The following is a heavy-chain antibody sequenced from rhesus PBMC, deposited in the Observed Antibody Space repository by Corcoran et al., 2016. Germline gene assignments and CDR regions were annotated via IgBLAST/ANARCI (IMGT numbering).Heavy chain of an antibody. CDR1: GFTFSSYG. CDR2: SRNGGGST. D-gene: IGHD6-25*01. V-gene: IGHV3S5*01. J-gene: IGHJ4*01. CDR3: ANLAAAGLDY. Sequence: EVQLVESGGGLVQPGGSLRLSCAASGFTFSSYGMSWVRQAPGKGLEWVSYSRNGGGSTYYADSVKGRFTISRDNSKNTLSLQMNSLRAEDTAVYYCANLAAAGLDYWGQGVLVTVSS.